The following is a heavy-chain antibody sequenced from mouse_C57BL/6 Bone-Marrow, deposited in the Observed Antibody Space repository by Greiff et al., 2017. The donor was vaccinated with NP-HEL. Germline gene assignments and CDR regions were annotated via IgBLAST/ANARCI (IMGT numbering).Heavy chain of an antibody. J-gene: IGHJ2*01. Sequence: VQLQQSVAELVRPGASVKLSCTASGFNIKNSYMHWVKQRPEQGLEWIGRIDPANGNTKYAPKFPGKATITADTSSNTAYLQLSSLTSEDTAIYYGARSGYYDSGPEDYWGQGTTLTVSS. CDR3: ARSGYYDSGPEDY. CDR2: IDPANGNT. D-gene: IGHD1-1*01. V-gene: IGHV14-3*01. CDR1: GFNIKNSY.